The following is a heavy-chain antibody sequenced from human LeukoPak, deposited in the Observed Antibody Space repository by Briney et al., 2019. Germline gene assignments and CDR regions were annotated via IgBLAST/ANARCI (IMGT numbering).Heavy chain of an antibody. CDR3: AREILSYSSSWYVPDAFDI. V-gene: IGHV1-69*13. J-gene: IGHJ3*02. D-gene: IGHD6-13*01. Sequence: SVKVSCKASGGTFSSHAISWVRQAPGQGLEWVGGIIPIFGTANYAQKFQGRVTITADESTSTAYMELSSLRSEDTAVYYCAREILSYSSSWYVPDAFDIWGQGTMVTVSS. CDR1: GGTFSSHA. CDR2: IIPIFGTA.